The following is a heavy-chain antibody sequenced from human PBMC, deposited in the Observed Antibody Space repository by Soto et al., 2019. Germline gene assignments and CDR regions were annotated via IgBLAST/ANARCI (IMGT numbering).Heavy chain of an antibody. CDR1: GGSISSGGYS. Sequence: QLQLQESGSGLVKPSQTLSLTCAVSGGSISSGGYSWSWIRQPPGKGLEWIGYIYHSGSTYYNPSPKSRVTISVDRSKNQFSLKLRSVTAADTAVYYCARAGGLGAVAADYWGQVTLVTVSS. V-gene: IGHV4-30-2*01. D-gene: IGHD6-19*01. CDR2: IYHSGST. CDR3: ARAGGLGAVAADY. J-gene: IGHJ4*02.